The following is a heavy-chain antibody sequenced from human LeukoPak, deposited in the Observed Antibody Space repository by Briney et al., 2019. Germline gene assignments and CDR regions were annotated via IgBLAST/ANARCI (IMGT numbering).Heavy chain of an antibody. V-gene: IGHV3-48*03. CDR3: ARRRGGWFDP. Sequence: PGGSLRLSCAASGFTFSSYEMNWVRQAPGKGLEWVSYISSSGHTIYYADSVKGRFTISRDNAKNPLYLQMNSLRDEDTAVYYCARRRGGWFDPWGQGTLVIVSS. J-gene: IGHJ5*02. CDR2: ISSSGHTI. D-gene: IGHD3-16*01. CDR1: GFTFSSYE.